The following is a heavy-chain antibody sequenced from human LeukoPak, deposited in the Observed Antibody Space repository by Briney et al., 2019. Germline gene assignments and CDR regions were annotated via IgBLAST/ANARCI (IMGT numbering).Heavy chain of an antibody. CDR3: ARARSMTTYGGVIVIGPSDY. CDR2: INHSGST. CDR1: GGSFSGYY. D-gene: IGHD3-16*02. Sequence: SETLSLTCAVYGGSFSGYYWSWIRQPPGKGLEWIGEINHSGSTNYNPSLKSRVTISVDTSKNQFSLKLSSVTAADTAVYYCARARSMTTYGGVIVIGPSDYWGQGTLVTVSS. V-gene: IGHV4-34*01. J-gene: IGHJ4*02.